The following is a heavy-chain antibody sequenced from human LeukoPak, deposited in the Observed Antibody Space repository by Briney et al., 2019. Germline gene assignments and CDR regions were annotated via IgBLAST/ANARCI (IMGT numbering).Heavy chain of an antibody. CDR3: ATWRGSGWYYFDY. V-gene: IGHV3-30*03. D-gene: IGHD6-19*01. J-gene: IGHJ4*02. Sequence: GRSLRLSCGASGFTFSSYGMHWVRQAPGKGLEWVAVISYDGSNKYYADSVKGRFTISRDNSKNTLNLQMNSLRAEDTAVYYCATWRGSGWYYFDYWGQGTLVTVSS. CDR2: ISYDGSNK. CDR1: GFTFSSYG.